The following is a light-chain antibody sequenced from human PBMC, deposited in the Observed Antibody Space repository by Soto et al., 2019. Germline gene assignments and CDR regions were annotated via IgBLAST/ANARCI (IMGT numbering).Light chain of an antibody. J-gene: IGLJ1*01. CDR1: SSDVGSYNR. V-gene: IGLV2-18*02. Sequence: QSVLAQPPSVSGSPGQSVAISCTGTSSDVGSYNRVSWYQQPPGAAPKLMIYEVSNRPSGVPDRFSGSKSGSTASLTISGLQAEEEGDYYCNSYTGSSTYVFGTGTKVTVL. CDR3: NSYTGSSTYV. CDR2: EVS.